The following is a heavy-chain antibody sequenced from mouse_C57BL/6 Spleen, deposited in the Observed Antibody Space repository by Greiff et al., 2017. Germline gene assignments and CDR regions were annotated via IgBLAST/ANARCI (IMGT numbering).Heavy chain of an antibody. V-gene: IGHV1-55*01. CDR1: GYTFTSYW. CDR3: ARHGYYGSSYPAWFAY. CDR2: IYPGSGST. D-gene: IGHD1-1*01. J-gene: IGHJ3*01. Sequence: VKLQQPGAELVKPGASVKMSCKASGYTFTSYWITWVKQRPGQGLEWIGDIYPGSGSTNYNEKFKSKATLTVDTSSSTAYMQLSSLTSEDSAVYYCARHGYYGSSYPAWFAYWGQGTLVTVSA.